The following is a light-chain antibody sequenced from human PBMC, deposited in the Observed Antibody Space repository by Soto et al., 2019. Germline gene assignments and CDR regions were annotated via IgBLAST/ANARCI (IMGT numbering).Light chain of an antibody. Sequence: DIQMTQSPSTLSASIGDRVTITCRASQSISSWLAWYQQKPGKVPKPLIYRASTLESGVPSRFSGSGSGTEFTLTINSLQPDDFATYYCQHYNSEGTFGQGTKVEIK. CDR3: QHYNSEGT. CDR1: QSISSW. CDR2: RAS. V-gene: IGKV1-5*03. J-gene: IGKJ1*01.